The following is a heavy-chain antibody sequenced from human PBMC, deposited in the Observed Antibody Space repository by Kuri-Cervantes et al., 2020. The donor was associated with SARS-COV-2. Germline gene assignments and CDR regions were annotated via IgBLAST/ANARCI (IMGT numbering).Heavy chain of an antibody. CDR3: ARDSEFTRDAFEI. J-gene: IGHJ3*02. CDR1: GGTLSTYT. Sequence: SVKVSCKASGGTLSTYTVTWVRQAPGQGLEWMGRIIPVLRVENYAQKFQGRVIITADKSTNTAYMELTSLRSEDTAVYYCARDSEFTRDAFEIWGQGTMVTVSS. V-gene: IGHV1-69*04. CDR2: IIPVLRVE.